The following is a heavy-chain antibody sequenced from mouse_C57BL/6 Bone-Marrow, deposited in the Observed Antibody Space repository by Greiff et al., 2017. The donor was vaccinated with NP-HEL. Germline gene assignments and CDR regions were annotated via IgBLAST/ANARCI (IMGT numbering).Heavy chain of an antibody. J-gene: IGHJ3*01. CDR3: TTAQALY. V-gene: IGHV14-4*01. Sequence: VTLKESGAELVRPGASVKLSCTASGFNIKDDYMHWVKQRPEQGLEWIGWIDPENGDTEYASKFQGKATITADTSSNTAYLQLSSLTSEDTAVYYCTTAQALYWDQGTLVTVSA. D-gene: IGHD3-2*02. CDR1: GFNIKDDY. CDR2: IDPENGDT.